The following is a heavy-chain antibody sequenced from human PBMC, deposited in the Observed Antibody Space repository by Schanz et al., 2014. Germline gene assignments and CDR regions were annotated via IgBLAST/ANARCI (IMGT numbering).Heavy chain of an antibody. D-gene: IGHD3-22*01. CDR3: AKSYDTSGYSGFDY. Sequence: QVQLVESGGGVVQPGGSLRLSCAASRFTFSTYAMHWVCQAPGNVLGWLALISFDGFNKFYADSVKGRFTISRDNSKNTLYLQMNSLRTEETAVYFCAKSYDTSGYSGFDYWGQGTLVTVSS. J-gene: IGHJ4*02. CDR2: ISFDGFNK. V-gene: IGHV3-30*18. CDR1: RFTFSTYA.